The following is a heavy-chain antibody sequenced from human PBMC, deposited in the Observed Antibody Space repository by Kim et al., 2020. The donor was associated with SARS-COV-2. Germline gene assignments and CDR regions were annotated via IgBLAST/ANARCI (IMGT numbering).Heavy chain of an antibody. Sequence: GGSLRLSCAASGFTFSGSPLHWVRQASGKGLELVGRIRSKANSYATGYAASVKGRFTISRDDSKNTAYLEMNGLKTEDTAVYYCTRIPATTLAFWDAFDIWGQGTMVTVSS. D-gene: IGHD1-1*01. J-gene: IGHJ3*02. CDR2: IRSKANSYAT. CDR3: TRIPATTLAFWDAFDI. V-gene: IGHV3-73*01. CDR1: GFTFSGSP.